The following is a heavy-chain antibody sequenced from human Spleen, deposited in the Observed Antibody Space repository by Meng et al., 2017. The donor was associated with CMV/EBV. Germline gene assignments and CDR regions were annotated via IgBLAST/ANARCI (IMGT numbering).Heavy chain of an antibody. CDR3: AKIFPSDYYKYSMDV. Sequence: GSLRLSCTVSGASITSSSYFWDWIRQSLGKGLEWIGSLSYGGNIYYNSSLKSRVTISVDLSKNQITLRLTSVTAADTAVYYCAKIFPSDYYKYSMDVWGQGTTVTVSS. D-gene: IGHD3-3*01. V-gene: IGHV4-39*06. CDR2: LSYGGNI. CDR1: GASITSSSYF. J-gene: IGHJ6*02.